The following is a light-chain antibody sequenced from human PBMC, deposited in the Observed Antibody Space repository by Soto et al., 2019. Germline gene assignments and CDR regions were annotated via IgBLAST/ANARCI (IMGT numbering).Light chain of an antibody. Sequence: QSVLTQPPSVSESPGQSVTISCTGTSSDVGSYNRVSWYQQPPGTAPKLMIYEVSNRPSGVPDRFSGSKSGNTASLTISGLQAEDEADYYCSSYTSSSTYVFGTGTKLTVL. CDR2: EVS. V-gene: IGLV2-18*02. CDR1: SSDVGSYNR. CDR3: SSYTSSSTYV. J-gene: IGLJ1*01.